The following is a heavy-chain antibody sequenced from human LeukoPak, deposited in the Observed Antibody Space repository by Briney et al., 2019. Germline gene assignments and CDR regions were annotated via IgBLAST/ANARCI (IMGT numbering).Heavy chain of an antibody. CDR2: IYWDDDR. D-gene: IGHD3-22*01. CDR1: GFSLNTRGVG. Sequence: SGPTLVNPTQTLTLTCTFSGFSLNTRGVGVGWIRQPPGRALEWLALIYWDDDRRYSPSLKSRLTVTKDTSKNQVVLTMTNMDPVDTATYFCAHRKNYYDSSVFDNWGQGTLVTVSS. CDR3: AHRKNYYDSSVFDN. V-gene: IGHV2-5*02. J-gene: IGHJ4*02.